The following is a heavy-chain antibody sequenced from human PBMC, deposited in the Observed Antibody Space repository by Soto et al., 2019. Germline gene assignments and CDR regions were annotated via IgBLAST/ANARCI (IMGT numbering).Heavy chain of an antibody. CDR1: GFTFSSYV. CDR2: INTFGSNI. D-gene: IGHD3-22*01. Sequence: PGGSLRVSCAASGFTFSSYVMHWVRQSPGKGLEWVSSINTFGSNIYYADSVKGRFTISRDNAENSLYLQMNSLRAEDTGLYYCARDQDYYDLYYHGMDVWGQGTTVTVSS. V-gene: IGHV3-21*01. CDR3: ARDQDYYDLYYHGMDV. J-gene: IGHJ6*02.